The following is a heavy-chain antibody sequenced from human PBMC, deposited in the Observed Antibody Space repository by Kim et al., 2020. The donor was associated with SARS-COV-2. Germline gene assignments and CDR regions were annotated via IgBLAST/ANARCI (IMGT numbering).Heavy chain of an antibody. Sequence: GGSLRLSCAASGFTFSSYAMSWVRQAPGKGLEWVSAISGSGGSTYYADSVKGRFTISRDNSKNTLYLQMNSLRAEDTAVYYCATPRPGCSSTSCYFYYYYGMDVWGQGTTVTVSS. CDR1: GFTFSSYA. D-gene: IGHD2-2*01. CDR3: ATPRPGCSSTSCYFYYYYGMDV. CDR2: ISGSGGST. V-gene: IGHV3-23*01. J-gene: IGHJ6*02.